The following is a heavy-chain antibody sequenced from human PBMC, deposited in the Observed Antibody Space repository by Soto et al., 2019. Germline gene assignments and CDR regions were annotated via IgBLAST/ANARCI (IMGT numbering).Heavy chain of an antibody. CDR1: GGSISSGGYS. D-gene: IGHD3-9*01. CDR3: ARTQWDYDVLTGRLWGAFNI. J-gene: IGHJ3*02. V-gene: IGHV4-30-2*01. Sequence: QVQLQESGSGLMKPSQTLSLTCAVSGGSISSGGYSWIWIRQPPGKGLEWIGNIYHSGSTYYNPSLQSRVTISVDKSRKQFSLKLTSVTAADTAVYYCARTQWDYDVLTGRLWGAFNIWGQGTMVTVSS. CDR2: IYHSGST.